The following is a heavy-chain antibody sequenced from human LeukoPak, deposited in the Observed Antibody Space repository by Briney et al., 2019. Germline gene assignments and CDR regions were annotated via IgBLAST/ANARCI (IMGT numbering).Heavy chain of an antibody. Sequence: GGSLRLSCAASEFTFSSYSMNWVRQAPGKGLEWVSCISSSSSYIYYADSVKGRFTISRDNAKNSLYLQMNSLRVEDTAVYYCARAHNWKYGTFDYWGQGTLVTVSS. D-gene: IGHD1-7*01. CDR3: ARAHNWKYGTFDY. CDR1: EFTFSSYS. CDR2: ISSSSSYI. J-gene: IGHJ4*02. V-gene: IGHV3-21*01.